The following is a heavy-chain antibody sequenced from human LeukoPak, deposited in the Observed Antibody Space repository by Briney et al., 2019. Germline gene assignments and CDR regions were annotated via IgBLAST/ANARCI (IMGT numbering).Heavy chain of an antibody. CDR2: INHSGST. CDR1: GGSFSGYY. J-gene: IGHJ6*02. D-gene: IGHD3-22*01. Sequence: SETLSLTCAVYGGSFSGYYWSWIRQPPGKGLEWIGEINHSGSTNYNPSLESRVTISVDTSKNQFSLKLSSVTAADTAVYYCARLVVITDYYYYYGMDVWGQGTTVTVSS. V-gene: IGHV4-34*01. CDR3: ARLVVITDYYYYYGMDV.